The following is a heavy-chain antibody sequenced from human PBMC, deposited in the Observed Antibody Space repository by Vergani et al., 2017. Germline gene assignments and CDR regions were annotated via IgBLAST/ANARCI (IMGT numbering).Heavy chain of an antibody. CDR1: GFSITRSYY. CDR3: ARHNTVITTTVEY. CDR2: VYHSGNR. V-gene: IGHV4-38-2*01. J-gene: IGHJ4*02. D-gene: IGHD4-17*01. Sequence: QVRLQESGPGLVKPSETLTLTCDVSGFSITRSYYWGWIRQPPGKGLEWIGAVYHSGNRYFNPSLKSRFTMSVDTSKNQFSLRLNSVTAADTAVYYCARHNTVITTTVEYWGQGIQVTVSS.